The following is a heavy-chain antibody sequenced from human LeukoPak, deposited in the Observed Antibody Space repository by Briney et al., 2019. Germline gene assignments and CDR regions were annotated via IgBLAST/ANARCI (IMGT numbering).Heavy chain of an antibody. CDR3: ARDKGIASAGTYYYYGMDV. CDR2: IYSSGIT. Sequence: SETLSLTCTVSGGSISSGGYYWGWIRQHPGKGLEWIGYIYSSGITHYNPSLKSRVTISVDTSKNQFSLKLSSVTAADTAVYYCARDKGIASAGTYYYYGMDVWGRGTTVTVSS. V-gene: IGHV4-31*03. J-gene: IGHJ6*02. CDR1: GGSISSGGYY. D-gene: IGHD6-13*01.